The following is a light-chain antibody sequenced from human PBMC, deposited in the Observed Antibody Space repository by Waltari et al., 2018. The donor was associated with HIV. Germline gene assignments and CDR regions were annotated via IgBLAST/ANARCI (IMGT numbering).Light chain of an antibody. V-gene: IGLV2-23*02. CDR2: EVT. CDR1: SSNVGRDDL. CDR3: CSCPRSGIRYV. Sequence: QSALPQPASVSGSPGQSTTISCTGTSSNVGRDDLVSWYQQHPGEAPKLIIYEVTTRPSGVSNRFSGSKSGNTASLTISGLQAEDEADYYCCSCPRSGIRYVFGTGTKVTVL. J-gene: IGLJ1*01.